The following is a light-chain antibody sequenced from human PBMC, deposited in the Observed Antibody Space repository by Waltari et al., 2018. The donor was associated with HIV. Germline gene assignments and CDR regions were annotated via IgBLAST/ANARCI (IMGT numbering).Light chain of an antibody. J-gene: IGLJ3*02. CDR2: DNN. Sequence: QSVLTQPPSVSAAPGQKVTISCSGSSSNIGNNYVSWYQQLPGTAPKLLIYDNNKRPSGSPDRFSASKSDTSATLGITGLQTGDEADYYCGTWDSSLSAGVFGGGTKLTVL. CDR3: GTWDSSLSAGV. CDR1: SSNIGNNY. V-gene: IGLV1-51*01.